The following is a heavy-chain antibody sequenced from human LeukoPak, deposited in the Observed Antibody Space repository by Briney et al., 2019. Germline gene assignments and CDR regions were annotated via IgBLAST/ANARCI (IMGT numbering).Heavy chain of an antibody. D-gene: IGHD6-13*01. Sequence: SQTLSLTCAVSGGSISSGGYSWSWIRQPPGKGLEWIGYIYHSGSTYYNPSLKSRVTISVDRSKNQFSLKLSSVTAAVTAVYYCASTLAAAGENWFDPWGQGTLVTVSS. CDR2: IYHSGST. V-gene: IGHV4-30-2*01. CDR1: GGSISSGGYS. J-gene: IGHJ5*02. CDR3: ASTLAAAGENWFDP.